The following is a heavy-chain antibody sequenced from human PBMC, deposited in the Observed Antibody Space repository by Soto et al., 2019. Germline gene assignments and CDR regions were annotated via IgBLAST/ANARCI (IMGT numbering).Heavy chain of an antibody. CDR2: ITTSDDIT. CDR3: TTWDSSGYCVRLAGYATPAH. J-gene: IGHJ4*02. CDR1: GFIFKDFA. V-gene: IGHV3-23*01. Sequence: EVQLFESGGGLVEPGESLRLSWAASGFIFKDFAMSWVRQAPGKGLEWVSTITTSDDITSSADSGRGRFTISRDNSANSLLLHMSSLRGDNMATYYCTTWDSSGYCVRLAGYATPAHWGQGALGTVSA. D-gene: IGHD6-19*01.